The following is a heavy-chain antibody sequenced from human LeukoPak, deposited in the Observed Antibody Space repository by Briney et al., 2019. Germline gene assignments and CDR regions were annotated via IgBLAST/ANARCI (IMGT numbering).Heavy chain of an antibody. J-gene: IGHJ4*02. D-gene: IGHD1-26*01. V-gene: IGHV3-64*01. CDR3: ARDTGSYYFDY. CDR2: ISSSGGST. Sequence: PWGSLRLSCAASGFTFSSYAMHWVRQAPGKGLEYVSAISSSGGSTYYANSVKGRFTISRDNSKNTLYLQMGSLRAEDMAVYYCARDTGSYYFDYWGQGTLVTVSS. CDR1: GFTFSSYA.